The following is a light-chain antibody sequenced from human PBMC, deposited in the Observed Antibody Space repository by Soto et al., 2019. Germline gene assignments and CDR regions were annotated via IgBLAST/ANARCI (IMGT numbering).Light chain of an antibody. CDR2: SNN. J-gene: IGLJ2*01. CDR3: AACDDSLNVLV. Sequence: QSVLTQPPSVSGTPGQRVNMSCSGSSSNIGSKSVSWYQHLPQTSPKLLIYSNNQRPSGVPGRFSGSKSVTSASLAISGLQSDDETQYYCAACDDSLNVLVFGGGTKLTVL. V-gene: IGLV1-44*01. CDR1: SSNIGSKS.